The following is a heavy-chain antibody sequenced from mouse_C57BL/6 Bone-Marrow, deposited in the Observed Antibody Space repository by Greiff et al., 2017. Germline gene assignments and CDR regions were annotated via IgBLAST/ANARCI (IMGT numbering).Heavy chain of an antibody. CDR1: GFTFSSYA. D-gene: IGHD1-1*01. V-gene: IGHV5-9-1*02. J-gene: IGHJ3*01. Sequence: EVQLQESGEGLVKPGGSLKLSCAASGFTFSSYAMSWVRQTPEKRLEWVAYISSGGDYIYYADTVKGRFTISRDNARNTLYLQMSSLKSEDTAMYYCTRSRSLTTVVASPFAYWGQGTLGTVSA. CDR2: ISSGGDYI. CDR3: TRSRSLTTVVASPFAY.